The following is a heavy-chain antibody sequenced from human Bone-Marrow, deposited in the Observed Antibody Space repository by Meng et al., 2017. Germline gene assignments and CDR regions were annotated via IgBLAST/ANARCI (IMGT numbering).Heavy chain of an antibody. Sequence: QLQLQESGSGLVKPSQTLSLTCAVSGGSFSSGGYSWSWIRQHPGKGLEWIGYIYYSGSTYYNPSLKSRVTISVDKSKNQFSLKLSSVTAADTAVYYCARGPYYYDSSGPYYFDYWGQGTLVTVSS. CDR3: ARGPYYYDSSGPYYFDY. V-gene: IGHV4-31*11. J-gene: IGHJ4*02. CDR2: IYYSGST. CDR1: GGSFSSGGYS. D-gene: IGHD3-22*01.